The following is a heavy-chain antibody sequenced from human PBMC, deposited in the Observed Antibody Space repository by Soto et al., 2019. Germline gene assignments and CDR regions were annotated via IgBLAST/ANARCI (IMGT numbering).Heavy chain of an antibody. CDR2: MNPNSGNG. CDR3: ARMATSGTLNWFDP. Sequence: QVQLVQSGAEVKEPGASVKVSCQASGYAFSNNYISWVRHATGQGLEWMGWMNPNSGNGDYAQKFQGRVTMTRDTSTSTAYMELTSLGSDDTAVYYCARMATSGTLNWFDPWGQGTLVTVSS. J-gene: IGHJ5*02. V-gene: IGHV1-8*01. CDR1: GYAFSNNY.